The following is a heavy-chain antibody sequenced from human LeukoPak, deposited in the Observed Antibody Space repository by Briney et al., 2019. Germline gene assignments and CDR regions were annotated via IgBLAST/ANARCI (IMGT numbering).Heavy chain of an antibody. D-gene: IGHD6-13*01. CDR3: ARVSSSWYPFDY. J-gene: IGHJ4*02. V-gene: IGHV3-48*03. CDR1: GFTFSSYE. Sequence: PGGSLRLSCAASGFTFSSYEMNWVRQAPGKGLEWLSYISSSGSTIYYADSVKGRFTISRDNAKNSLYLQMNSLRAEDTAVYYCARVSSSWYPFDYWGQGTTLTVSS. CDR2: ISSSGSTI.